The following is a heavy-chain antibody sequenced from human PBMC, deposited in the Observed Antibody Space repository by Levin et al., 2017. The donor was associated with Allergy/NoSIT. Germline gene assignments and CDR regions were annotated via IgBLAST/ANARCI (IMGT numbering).Heavy chain of an antibody. CDR2: IHHSGTA. J-gene: IGHJ6*02. Sequence: SQTLSLTCSISGDSMTARDFYWTWIRHQPGKGLEWLGFIHHSGTAYYNPSLKSRLNMALDTAKSQFSLKLTSLTVADTAVYYCARDECAWFGECYGMDVWGQGTTVIVSS. CDR3: ARDECAWFGECYGMDV. D-gene: IGHD3-10*01. V-gene: IGHV4-31*02. CDR1: GDSMTARDFY.